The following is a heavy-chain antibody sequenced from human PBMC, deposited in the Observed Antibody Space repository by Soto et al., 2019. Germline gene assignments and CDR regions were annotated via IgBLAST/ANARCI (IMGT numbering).Heavy chain of an antibody. Sequence: PSETLSLTCTVSGGSISSGGYYWSWIRQHPGKGLEWIGYIYYSGSTYYNPSLKSRVTISVDTSKNQFSLKLSSVTAADTAVYYCARGPPKNYDILTGTDFDYWGQGTLVTVSS. CDR3: ARGPPKNYDILTGTDFDY. J-gene: IGHJ4*02. CDR1: GGSISSGGYY. CDR2: IYYSGST. V-gene: IGHV4-31*03. D-gene: IGHD3-9*01.